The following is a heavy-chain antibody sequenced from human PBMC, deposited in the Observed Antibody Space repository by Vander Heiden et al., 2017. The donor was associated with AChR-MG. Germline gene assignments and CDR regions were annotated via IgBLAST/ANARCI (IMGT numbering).Heavy chain of an antibody. CDR1: GGTFSSYA. V-gene: IGHV1-69*04. Sequence: QVQLVQSAAEVKKPGSSVKVSCKASGGTFSSYAISWVRQAPGQGLEWMGRIIPILGIANYAQKFQGRVTITADKSTSTAYMELSSLRSEDTAVYYCARTYYDSSGYYPIWGQGTLVTVSS. CDR3: ARTYYDSSGYYPI. CDR2: IIPILGIA. D-gene: IGHD3-22*01. J-gene: IGHJ4*02.